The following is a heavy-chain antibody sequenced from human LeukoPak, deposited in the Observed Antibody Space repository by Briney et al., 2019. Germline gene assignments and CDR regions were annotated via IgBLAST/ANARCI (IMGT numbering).Heavy chain of an antibody. Sequence: GGSLRLSCTASGFTFSSYSMNWVRQAPGKGLEWVSYISSSGSTIYYADSVKGRFTISRDNAKNSLYLQMNSLRAEDTAVYYCARAPYGDYGGYYYYGMDVWGQGTTVTVSS. CDR2: ISSSGSTI. D-gene: IGHD4-17*01. CDR3: ARAPYGDYGGYYYYGMDV. V-gene: IGHV3-48*04. CDR1: GFTFSSYS. J-gene: IGHJ6*02.